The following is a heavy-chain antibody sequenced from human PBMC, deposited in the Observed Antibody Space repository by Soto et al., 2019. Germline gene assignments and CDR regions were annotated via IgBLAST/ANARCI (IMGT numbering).Heavy chain of an antibody. D-gene: IGHD3-3*02. CDR1: GFTFSTYS. J-gene: IGHJ5*02. CDR3: ATDPIFGVLP. V-gene: IGHV3-48*02. CDR2: ISSSSSTK. Sequence: EVQLVESGGGLVQPGGSLRLSCAASGFTFSTYSMNWVRQAPGKGLEWVSYISSSSSTKYYADSVKGRFTISRDNAKNSLYPQMNSLRDEDTAVYYCATDPIFGVLPWGQGTLVTVSS.